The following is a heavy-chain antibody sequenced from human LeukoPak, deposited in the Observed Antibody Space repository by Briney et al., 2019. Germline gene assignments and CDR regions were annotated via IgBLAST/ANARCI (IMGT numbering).Heavy chain of an antibody. Sequence: SETLSLTCAVYGGSFSRYYWSWIRQSPAKGLEWIAEIDHRGDTNYNPSVKSRVTISVDTSKNQFSLKVRSLSAADTAVYYCARGATISETGYFDFWGQGTPVTVSS. CDR2: IDHRGDT. D-gene: IGHD5-24*01. CDR1: GGSFSRYY. CDR3: ARGATISETGYFDF. J-gene: IGHJ4*03. V-gene: IGHV4-34*01.